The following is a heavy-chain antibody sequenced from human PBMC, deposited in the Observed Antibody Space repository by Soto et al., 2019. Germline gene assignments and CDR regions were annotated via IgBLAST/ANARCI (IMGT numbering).Heavy chain of an antibody. CDR2: ISYDGSNK. J-gene: IGHJ4*02. D-gene: IGHD3-3*01. V-gene: IGHV3-30*18. CDR1: GFTFSSYG. CDR3: AKAGGITIFGVVIPNPDY. Sequence: QVQLVESGGGVVQPGRSPRLSCAASGFTFSSYGMHWVRQAPGKGLEWVAVISYDGSNKYYADSVKGRFTISRDNSKNTLYLQMNSLRAEDTAVYYCAKAGGITIFGVVIPNPDYWGQGTLVTVSS.